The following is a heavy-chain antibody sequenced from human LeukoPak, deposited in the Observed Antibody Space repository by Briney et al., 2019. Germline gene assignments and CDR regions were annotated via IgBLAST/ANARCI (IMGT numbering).Heavy chain of an antibody. V-gene: IGHV1-18*01. J-gene: IGHJ3*02. D-gene: IGHD5-24*01. CDR1: GYTFTSYG. CDR3: ARIRDGYNDAYDI. CDR2: ISAYNGNT. Sequence: ASVKVSCKASGYTFTSYGISWVRQAPGQGLEWMGWISAYNGNTNYAQNFQGRVTMTRDTSTSTVYMELSSLRPEDTAIYYCARIRDGYNDAYDIWGQGTVVTVPS.